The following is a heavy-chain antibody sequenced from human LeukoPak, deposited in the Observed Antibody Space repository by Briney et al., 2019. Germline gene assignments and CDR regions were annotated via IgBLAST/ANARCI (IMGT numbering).Heavy chain of an antibody. V-gene: IGHV3-30*02. CDR3: ANLAPSTELDY. CDR1: GFTFSSYG. J-gene: IGHJ4*02. D-gene: IGHD3-10*01. CDR2: IRCDGSNK. Sequence: GGSLRLSCAASGFTFSSYGMHWVRQAPGKGLEWVAFIRCDGSNKYYADSVKGRFTISRDNSKNTLYLQMNSLRAEDTAVYYCANLAPSTELDYWGQGTLVTVSS.